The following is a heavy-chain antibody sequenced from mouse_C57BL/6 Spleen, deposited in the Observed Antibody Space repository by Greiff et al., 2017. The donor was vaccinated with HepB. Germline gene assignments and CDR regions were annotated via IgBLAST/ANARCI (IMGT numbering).Heavy chain of an antibody. CDR2: IYPGDGDT. J-gene: IGHJ3*01. CDR1: GYAFSSSW. CDR3: AREEPFWGFAY. Sequence: QVQLQQSGPELVKPGASVKISCKASGYAFSSSWMNWVKQRPGKGLEWIGRIYPGDGDTNYNGKFKGKATLTADKSSSTAYMQLSSLTSEDSAVYFCAREEPFWGFAYWGQGTLVTVSA. V-gene: IGHV1-82*01.